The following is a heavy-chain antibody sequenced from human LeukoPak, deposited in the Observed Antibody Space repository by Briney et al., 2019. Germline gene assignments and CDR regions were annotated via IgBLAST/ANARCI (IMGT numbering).Heavy chain of an antibody. CDR3: ARDLIAARRGNAFDI. D-gene: IGHD6-6*01. V-gene: IGHV4-30-2*01. CDR2: IYHSGST. Sequence: PSETLSLTCTVSGGSINRSTYYWSWIRQPPGKGLEWIGYIYHSGSTYYNPSLKSRVTISVDRSKNQFSLKLSSVTAADTAVYYCARDLIAARRGNAFDIWGQGTMVTVSS. J-gene: IGHJ3*02. CDR1: GGSINRSTYY.